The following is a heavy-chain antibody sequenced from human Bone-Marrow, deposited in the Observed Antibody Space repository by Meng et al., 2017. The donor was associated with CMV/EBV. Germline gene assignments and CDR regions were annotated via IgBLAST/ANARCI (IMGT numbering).Heavy chain of an antibody. CDR3: AKDRGTTVVIGPFDY. CDR2: IRYDGSNK. CDR1: GFTFSSYC. J-gene: IGHJ4*02. Sequence: GESLKISCAASGFTFSSYCMHWVRQAPGKGLEWVAFIRYDGSNKYYADSVKGRFTISRDNSKNTLYLQMNSLRAEDTAVYYCAKDRGTTVVIGPFDYWGQGTLVTVSS. D-gene: IGHD4-23*01. V-gene: IGHV3-30*02.